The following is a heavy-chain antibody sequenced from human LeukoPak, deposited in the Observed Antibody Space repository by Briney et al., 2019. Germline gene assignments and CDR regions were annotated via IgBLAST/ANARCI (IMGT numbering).Heavy chain of an antibody. CDR2: IIPIFGTA. Sequence: RASVKVSCKASGGTFSSYAISWVRQAPGQGLEWMGGIIPIFGTANYAQNFQGRVTITTDESTSTAYMELSSLRSEDTAVYYCARGGYSSSWQGDFDYWGQGTLVTVSS. J-gene: IGHJ4*02. V-gene: IGHV1-69*05. CDR3: ARGGYSSSWQGDFDY. D-gene: IGHD6-13*01. CDR1: GGTFSSYA.